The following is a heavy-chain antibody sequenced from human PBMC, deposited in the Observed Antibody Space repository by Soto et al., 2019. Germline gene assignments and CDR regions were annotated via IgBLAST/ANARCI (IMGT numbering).Heavy chain of an antibody. D-gene: IGHD4-17*01. J-gene: IGHJ4*01. CDR3: ARGDYGDYDPFDY. CDR2: IWYDGSNK. Sequence: PVGSLRLSCAASGFTFSSYGMHWVRQAPGKGLEWVAVIWYDGSNKYYADSVKGRFTISRDNSKNMLYLQMNSLRAEDTAVYYCARGDYGDYDPFDYSGHGTLVTVSS. V-gene: IGHV3-33*01. CDR1: GFTFSSYG.